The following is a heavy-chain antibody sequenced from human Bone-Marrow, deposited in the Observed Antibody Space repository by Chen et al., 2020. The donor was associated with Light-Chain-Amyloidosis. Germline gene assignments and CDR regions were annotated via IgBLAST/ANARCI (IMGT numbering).Heavy chain of an antibody. Sequence: QVQLQESGPGLVKPSETLSLTCTVSGGSISSYYWSWIRQPPGKGLEWIGYIYYSGSTNYNPALKRRVTISVDTSKNQFSLKLSSVTAADTAVYYCARGTWIQLWSTFDYWGQGTLVTVSS. CDR2: IYYSGST. CDR3: ARGTWIQLWSTFDY. D-gene: IGHD5-18*01. CDR1: GGSISSYY. V-gene: IGHV4-59*01. J-gene: IGHJ4*02.